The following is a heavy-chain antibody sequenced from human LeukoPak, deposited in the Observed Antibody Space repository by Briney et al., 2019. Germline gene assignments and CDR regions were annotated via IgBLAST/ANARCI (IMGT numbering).Heavy chain of an antibody. CDR3: ARDDLEMPTILPDY. Sequence: GGSLRLSCAASGFTFSSYGMHWVRQAPGKGLEWVAFIRYDGSNKYYADSVKGRFTISRDNSNNTLYLQMNSLRPEDTAVYYCARDDLEMPTILPDYWGQGTLVTVSS. CDR2: IRYDGSNK. J-gene: IGHJ4*02. D-gene: IGHD5-24*01. CDR1: GFTFSSYG. V-gene: IGHV3-30*02.